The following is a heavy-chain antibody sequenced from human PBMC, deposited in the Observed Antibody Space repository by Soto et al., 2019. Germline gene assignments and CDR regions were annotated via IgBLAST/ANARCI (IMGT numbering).Heavy chain of an antibody. CDR2: ISGSGGST. CDR3: AKDREFVRYSYGYLGLFDY. V-gene: IGHV3-23*01. D-gene: IGHD5-18*01. CDR1: GFTFSSYA. J-gene: IGHJ4*02. Sequence: PGGSLRLSCAASGFTFSSYAMSWVRQAPGKGLEWVSAISGSGGSTYYADSVKGRFTISRDNSKNTLYLQMNSLRAEDTAVYYCAKDREFVRYSYGYLGLFDYWGQGTLVTVSS.